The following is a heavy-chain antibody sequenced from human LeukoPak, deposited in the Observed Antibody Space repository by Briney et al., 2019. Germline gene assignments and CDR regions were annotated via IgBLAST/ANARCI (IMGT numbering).Heavy chain of an antibody. V-gene: IGHV5-51*01. CDR2: IYPGNSDT. CDR1: GYYFTNYW. J-gene: IGHJ5*02. CDR3: ARRSDNWFDP. Sequence: GESLEISCKGSGYYFTNYWIGWVCQMPGKGLEWMGIIYPGNSDTTYSPSFQGQVTISADKSISTAYLQWRSLKASDTAMYYCARRSDNWFDPWGQGTLVTVSS. D-gene: IGHD3-10*01.